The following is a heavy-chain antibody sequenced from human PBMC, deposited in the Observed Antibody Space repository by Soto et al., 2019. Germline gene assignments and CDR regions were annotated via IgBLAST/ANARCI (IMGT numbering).Heavy chain of an antibody. J-gene: IGHJ6*02. D-gene: IGHD2-8*01. CDR2: IFHSGNT. CDR1: SGSIGTTNW. Sequence: SETLCLTCAVSSGSIGTTNWWSWVRQTPGKGLEWIGEIFHSGNTYYNPSLASRVTISVDTSKNQFSLNLRSVTAADTAVYYCARRTWGMDVWGQGTTVTVSS. CDR3: ARRTWGMDV. V-gene: IGHV4-4*02.